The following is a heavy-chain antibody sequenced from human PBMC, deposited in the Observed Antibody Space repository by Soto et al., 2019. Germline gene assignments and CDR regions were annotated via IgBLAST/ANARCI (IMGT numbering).Heavy chain of an antibody. D-gene: IGHD2-2*01. Sequence: GGSLRLSCAASGFTFDDYAMHWVRQAPGKGLEWVSGISWNSGSIGYADSVKGRFTISRDNAKNSLYLQMNSLRAEDTAVYYCAKHSGQGYSSSTNNSKKWYHWGDYYHYCGGMDDWGQGTTVTVSS. V-gene: IGHV3-9*01. CDR2: ISWNSGSI. J-gene: IGHJ6*01. CDR1: GFTFDDYA. CDR3: AKHSGQGYSSSTNNSKKWYHWGDYYHYCGGMDD.